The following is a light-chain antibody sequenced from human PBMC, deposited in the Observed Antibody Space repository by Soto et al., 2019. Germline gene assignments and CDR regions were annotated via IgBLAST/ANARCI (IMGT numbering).Light chain of an antibody. CDR1: RSISLAY. CDR2: GAS. J-gene: IGKJ4*01. Sequence: EIVLTQSPGTVSLSPGERATLSCRASRSISLAYLVWYQQKGGQPPRLLIYGASIRETGVPTRFSGSRSGAEFTLTINSLQSEDFEVYYCQPYNNWTLTFGGGTKVDIK. V-gene: IGKV3-15*01. CDR3: QPYNNWTLT.